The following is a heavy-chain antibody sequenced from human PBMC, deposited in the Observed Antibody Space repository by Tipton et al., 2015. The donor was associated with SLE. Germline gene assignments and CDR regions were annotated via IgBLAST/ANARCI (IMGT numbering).Heavy chain of an antibody. CDR3: ARSRLYGVVKGYSFDR. V-gene: IGHV3-7*03. Sequence: SLRLSCAASGFTFSNYWMSWVRQAPGKGLEWVANIKQDGSEKYYVDSVKGRFTISRDNSKNTVYLQMDSLRAEDTAVYYCARSRLYGVVKGYSFDRWGQGTLVTVSS. CDR1: GFTFSNYW. D-gene: IGHD2/OR15-2a*01. J-gene: IGHJ4*02. CDR2: IKQDGSEK.